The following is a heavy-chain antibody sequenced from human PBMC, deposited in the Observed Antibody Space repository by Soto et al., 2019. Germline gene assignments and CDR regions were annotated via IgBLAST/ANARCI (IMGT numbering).Heavy chain of an antibody. V-gene: IGHV3-48*01. CDR1: GFTFSSYS. Sequence: EVQLVESGGGLVQPGGSLRLSCAASGFTFSSYSMNWVRQAPGKGLEWVSYISSSSSTIYYADSVKGRFTISRDNAKNSLYLQMNSLRAEDTAVYYCARDRKVVVVPVSETEYYYYMDVWGKGTTVTVSS. CDR2: ISSSSSTI. CDR3: ARDRKVVVVPVSETEYYYYMDV. J-gene: IGHJ6*03. D-gene: IGHD2-2*01.